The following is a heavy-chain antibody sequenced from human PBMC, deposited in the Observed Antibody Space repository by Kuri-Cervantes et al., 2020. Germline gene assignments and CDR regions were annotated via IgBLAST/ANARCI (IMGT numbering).Heavy chain of an antibody. Sequence: GESLKISCAASGFTFSSYAMHWVRQAPGKGLEWVAVVSYDGSNKYYADSVEGRFTISRDNSKNTLYLQMNSLRAEDTAVYYCARAHWGGDCIDYWGQGTLVTVSS. D-gene: IGHD2-21*02. CDR1: GFTFSSYA. V-gene: IGHV3-30-3*01. CDR2: VSYDGSNK. CDR3: ARAHWGGDCIDY. J-gene: IGHJ4*02.